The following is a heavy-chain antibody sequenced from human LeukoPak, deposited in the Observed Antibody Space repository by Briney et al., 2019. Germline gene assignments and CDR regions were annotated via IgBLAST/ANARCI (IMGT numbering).Heavy chain of an antibody. V-gene: IGHV3-15*01. J-gene: IGHJ3*02. CDR2: IKTKTDGETR. Sequence: GGSLRLSCAASGFTFNNAWMNWVRQAPGKGLEWVGRIKTKTDGETRDYAAPVKDRFTISREDSKNTLYLQMNSLKTDDTAVYYCTTNDAFDSWGRGTMVTVSS. CDR3: TTNDAFDS. CDR1: GFTFNNAW.